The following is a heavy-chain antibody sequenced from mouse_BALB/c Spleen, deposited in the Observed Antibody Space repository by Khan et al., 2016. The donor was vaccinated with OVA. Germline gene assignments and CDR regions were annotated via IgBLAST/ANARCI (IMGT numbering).Heavy chain of an antibody. CDR2: IYPYNDDT. V-gene: IGHV1S136*01. J-gene: IGHJ3*01. CDR1: GYTFTSYV. CDR3: APFDGYYVSFAY. Sequence: VQLQQSGPELVKPGASVKMSCKASGYTFTSYVMHWVKQKPGLGLEWIGYIYPYNDDTKYNEKFKGKATLTSDKSSSTAYMELSSLTSEDSAVYYCAPFDGYYVSFAYWGQGTLVTVSA. D-gene: IGHD2-3*01.